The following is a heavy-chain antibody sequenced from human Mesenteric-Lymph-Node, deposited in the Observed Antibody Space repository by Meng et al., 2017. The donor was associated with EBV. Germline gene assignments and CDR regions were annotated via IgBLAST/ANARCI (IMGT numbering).Heavy chain of an antibody. CDR1: GDSISGSYC. Sequence: VQQQKPDPGLVKPSETLSLHCTVSGDSISGSYCWNWIRQPPGKELEWIGSVFYSGATYYNPSLESRVTISVDTSRNHFSLKVTSVTAADTAIYYCARDELMVRGLFDSWGQGALVTVSS. CDR3: ARDELMVRGLFDS. D-gene: IGHD3-10*01. J-gene: IGHJ4*02. CDR2: VFYSGAT. V-gene: IGHV4-38-2*02.